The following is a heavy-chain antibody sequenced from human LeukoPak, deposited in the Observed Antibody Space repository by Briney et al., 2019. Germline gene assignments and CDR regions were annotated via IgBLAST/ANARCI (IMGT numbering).Heavy chain of an antibody. V-gene: IGHV4-30-4*01. CDR2: IYYSGST. CDR3: ARAPVAYYYGSGSYSPPFDY. J-gene: IGHJ4*02. D-gene: IGHD3-10*01. Sequence: SETLSLTCTVSGGSISSGDYYWSWIRQPPGKGLEWIGYIYYSGSTYYNPSLKSRVTISVDTSKNQFSLKLSSVTAADTAVCYCARAPVAYYYGSGSYSPPFDYWGQGTLVTVSS. CDR1: GGSISSGDYY.